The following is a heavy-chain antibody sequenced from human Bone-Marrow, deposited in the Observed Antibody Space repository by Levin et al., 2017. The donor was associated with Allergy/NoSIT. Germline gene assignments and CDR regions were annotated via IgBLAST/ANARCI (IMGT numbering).Heavy chain of an antibody. Sequence: LSLTCAASGFTVSTTYMTWVRQAPGKGLEWVSFIYSSGNTYYADSVKGRFTISRDNSKNTLYLQMHGLRVEDTAVYYCASAAHYGSGTYGLLDYWGQGTLVTVSS. J-gene: IGHJ4*02. D-gene: IGHD3-10*01. CDR3: ASAAHYGSGTYGLLDY. V-gene: IGHV3-53*01. CDR1: GFTVSTTY. CDR2: IYSSGNT.